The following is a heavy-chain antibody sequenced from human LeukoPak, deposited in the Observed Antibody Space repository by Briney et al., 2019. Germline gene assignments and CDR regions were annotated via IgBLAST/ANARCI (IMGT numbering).Heavy chain of an antibody. D-gene: IGHD5-12*01. CDR3: AREIGLVAADF. CDR1: GFTFNTYS. CDR2: ISSSGSYI. J-gene: IGHJ4*02. Sequence: GGPLRLSCAASGFTFNTYSMTWVRQAPGKGLEWVSSISSSGSYIYYADSLKGRFTISRDNAKNSLYLQMNSLRAEDTAVYYCAREIGLVAADFWGQGTLVTVSS. V-gene: IGHV3-21*01.